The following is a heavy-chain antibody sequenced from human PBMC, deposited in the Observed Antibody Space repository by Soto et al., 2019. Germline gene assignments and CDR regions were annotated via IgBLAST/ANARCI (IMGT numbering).Heavy chain of an antibody. CDR2: ISYDGSNK. J-gene: IGHJ4*02. Sequence: GGSLRLSCAASGFTFCSYGMHWVRQAQKKEQEKVAVISYDGSNKYYADSVKGRFTISRDNSKNTLYLQMNSLRAEDTAVYYCAKDRLYCSGGSCYSLSLASDYWGQGTLVTVSS. V-gene: IGHV3-30*18. CDR1: GFTFCSYG. CDR3: AKDRLYCSGGSCYSLSLASDY. D-gene: IGHD2-15*01.